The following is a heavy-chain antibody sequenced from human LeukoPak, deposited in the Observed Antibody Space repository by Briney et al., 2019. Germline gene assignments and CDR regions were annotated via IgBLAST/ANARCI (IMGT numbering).Heavy chain of an antibody. CDR2: IGTRSNPI. CDR3: AREARGSGRDFDY. CDR1: GFRFSDFY. Sequence: PGGSLRLSCAASGFRFSDFYMSWIRPAPGMGLEWISYIGTRSNPIYYADSVKGRFTISRDDAKNSLYLQMNSLRDEDTAVYFCAREARGSGRDFDYWGQGILVTVSS. V-gene: IGHV3-11*01. D-gene: IGHD1-26*01. J-gene: IGHJ4*02.